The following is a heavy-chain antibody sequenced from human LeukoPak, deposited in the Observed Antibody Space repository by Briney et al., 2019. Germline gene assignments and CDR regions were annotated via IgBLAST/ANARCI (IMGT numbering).Heavy chain of an antibody. CDR3: ARAGRFSTTWHFDY. CDR2: IYYTGST. V-gene: IGHV4-59*01. Sequence: NPSETLSLTRTVSGDSISRYYWSWIRQPPGKGLEWIGYIYYTGSTKSNPSLKSRVTISVDTSKNQFSLHLSSVTAADTAVYYCARAGRFSTTWHFDYWGQGILVSVCS. CDR1: GDSISRYY. D-gene: IGHD6-13*01. J-gene: IGHJ4*02.